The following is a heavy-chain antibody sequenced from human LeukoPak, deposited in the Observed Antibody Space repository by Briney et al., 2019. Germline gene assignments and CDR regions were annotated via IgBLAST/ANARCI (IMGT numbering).Heavy chain of an antibody. CDR2: INWNGDSR. J-gene: IGHJ4*02. D-gene: IGHD2-8*02. CDR1: GFTFDDYG. CDR3: ATYRQVLLPFES. Sequence: GGSLRLSCAASGFTFDDYGMNWVRQVPGKGLEWVSGINWNGDSRGYADSVKGRFTISRDNSKSTLSLQMNSLRDEDTAIYYCATYRQVLLPFESWGQGTLVTVSS. V-gene: IGHV3-20*04.